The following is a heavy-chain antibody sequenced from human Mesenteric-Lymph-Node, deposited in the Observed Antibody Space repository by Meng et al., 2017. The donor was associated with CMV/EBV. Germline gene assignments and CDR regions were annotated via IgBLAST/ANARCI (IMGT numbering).Heavy chain of an antibody. J-gene: IGHJ4*02. D-gene: IGHD3-22*01. CDR2: INPKTGGT. V-gene: IGHV1-2*02. CDR1: GYTFNRYF. Sequence: ASVKVSCKASGYTFNRYFIYWVRQAPGQGLEWVGWINPKTGGTRYAQKFQGRVTMTRGTSISTAFMEFRSLRSDDTAVYYCARDEVEDFDDSSGPFDYWGQGTLVTVSS. CDR3: ARDEVEDFDDSSGPFDY.